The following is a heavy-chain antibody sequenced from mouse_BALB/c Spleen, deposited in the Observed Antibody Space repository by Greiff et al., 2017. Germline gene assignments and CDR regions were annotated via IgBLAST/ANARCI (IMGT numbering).Heavy chain of an antibody. CDR3: APLYDYDGFAY. D-gene: IGHD2-4*01. V-gene: IGHV14-1*02. Sequence: EVKLQESGAELVRPGALVKLSCKASGFNIKDYYMHWVKQRPEQGLEWIGWIDPENGNTIYDPKFQGKASITADTSSNTAYLQLSSLTSEDTAVYYCAPLYDYDGFAYWGQGTLVTVSA. CDR2: IDPENGNT. CDR1: GFNIKDYY. J-gene: IGHJ3*01.